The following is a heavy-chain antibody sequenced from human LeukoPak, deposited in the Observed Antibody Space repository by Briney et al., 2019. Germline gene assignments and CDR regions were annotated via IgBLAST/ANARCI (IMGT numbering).Heavy chain of an antibody. D-gene: IGHD5-18*01. V-gene: IGHV3-64*01. Sequence: PGGSLRLSCAASGFTFSSYAMHWVRQAPGKGLEYVSAISSNGGSTYYANSVKGRFTISRDNSKNTLYLQMGSLRAEDMAVYYCATAGGTAMAPMEDWGQGTLVTVSS. CDR3: ATAGGTAMAPMED. J-gene: IGHJ4*02. CDR2: ISSNGGST. CDR1: GFTFSSYA.